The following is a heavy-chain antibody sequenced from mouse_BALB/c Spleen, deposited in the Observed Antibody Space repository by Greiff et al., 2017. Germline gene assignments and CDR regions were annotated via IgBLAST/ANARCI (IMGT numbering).Heavy chain of an antibody. Sequence: QVQLKESGPGLVQPSQSLSITCTVSGFSLTSYGVHWVRQSPGKGLEWLGVIWSGGSTDYNAAFISRLSISKDNSKSQVFFKMNSLQANDTAIYYCARGGYYDDPFAYWGQGTLVTVSA. CDR1: GFSLTSYG. J-gene: IGHJ3*01. V-gene: IGHV2-2*02. CDR3: ARGGYYDDPFAY. D-gene: IGHD1-1*01. CDR2: IWSGGST.